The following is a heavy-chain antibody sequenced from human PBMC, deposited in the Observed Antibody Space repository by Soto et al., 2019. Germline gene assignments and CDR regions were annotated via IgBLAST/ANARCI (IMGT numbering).Heavy chain of an antibody. CDR2: ISSSSSYI. D-gene: IGHD3-3*01. J-gene: IGHJ4*02. CDR3: ARDPYYDFWSGYRNDY. V-gene: IGHV3-21*01. CDR1: GFTFSSYS. Sequence: GGSLRLSFAAPGFTFSSYSMNWVRQAPGKGLEWVSSISSSSSYIYYADSVKGRFTISRDNAKNSLYLQMNSLRAEDTAVYYCARDPYYDFWSGYRNDYWGQGTLVTVSS.